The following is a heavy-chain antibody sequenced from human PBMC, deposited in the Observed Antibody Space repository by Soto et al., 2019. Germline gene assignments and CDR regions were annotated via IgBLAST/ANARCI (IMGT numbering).Heavy chain of an antibody. D-gene: IGHD6-13*01. CDR3: AREPFLAAAGGNWFDP. CDR1: GFTFSSYS. Sequence: EVQLVESGGGLVKPGGSLRLSCAASGFTFSSYSMNWVRQAPGKGLEWVSSISSSSSYIYYADSVKGRFTISRDNAKNSLYLQMNRLRAEDTAVYYCAREPFLAAAGGNWFDPWGQGTLVTVSS. V-gene: IGHV3-21*01. J-gene: IGHJ5*02. CDR2: ISSSSSYI.